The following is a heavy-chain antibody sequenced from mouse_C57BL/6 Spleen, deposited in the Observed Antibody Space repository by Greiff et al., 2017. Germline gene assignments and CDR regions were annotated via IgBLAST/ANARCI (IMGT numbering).Heavy chain of an antibody. D-gene: IGHD1-1*01. V-gene: IGHV1-26*01. CDR3: ARSYYYGSSYWYFDV. J-gene: IGHJ1*03. CDR1: GYTFTDYY. CDR2: INPNNGGT. Sequence: VQLQQSGPELVKPGASVKISCKASGYTFTDYYMNWVKQSHGKSLEWIGDINPNNGGTSYNQKFKGKATLTVDKSSSTAYMELRSLTSEDSAVYDCARSYYYGSSYWYFDVWGTGTTVTVSS.